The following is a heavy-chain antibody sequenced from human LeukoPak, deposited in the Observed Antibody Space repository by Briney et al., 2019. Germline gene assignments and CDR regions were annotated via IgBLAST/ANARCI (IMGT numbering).Heavy chain of an antibody. CDR3: ARAPTFSGWFDY. V-gene: IGHV3-48*03. CDR1: GFTFSSYE. D-gene: IGHD6-19*01. Sequence: GGSLRLPCAASGFTFSSYEMNWVRQAPGKGLEWVSYISSSGSTIYYADSVKGRFTISRDNAKNSLYLQMNSLRAEDTAVYYCARAPTFSGWFDYWGQGTLVTVSS. J-gene: IGHJ4*02. CDR2: ISSSGSTI.